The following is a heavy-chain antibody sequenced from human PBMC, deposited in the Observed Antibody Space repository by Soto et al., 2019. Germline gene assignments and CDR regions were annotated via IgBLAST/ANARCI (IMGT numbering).Heavy chain of an antibody. D-gene: IGHD2-15*01. CDR3: AGRESVYCSGGTCSVLVY. CDR2: IDPSDSYT. J-gene: IGHJ4*02. CDR1: GYSFSSYW. Sequence: PGESVKISCKGSGYSFSSYWITWVRQMPGKGLEWMGRIDPSDSYTTYSPSFHGHVTFSVDMSINTAYLQWSSLKASDTAMYYCAGRESVYCSGGTCSVLVYWGPGPQATVS. V-gene: IGHV5-10-1*01.